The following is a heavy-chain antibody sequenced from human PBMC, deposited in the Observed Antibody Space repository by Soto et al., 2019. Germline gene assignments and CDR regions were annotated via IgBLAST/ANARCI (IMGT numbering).Heavy chain of an antibody. CDR1: GGTFSSYA. CDR3: AGGSRDGYSAFDY. V-gene: IGHV1-69*13. J-gene: IGHJ4*02. Sequence: SVKVSCKASGGTFSSYAISWVRQSPGQGLEWMGGIIPIFGTANYAQKFQGRVTITADESTSTAYMELSSLRSEDTAVEYWAGGSRDGYSAFDYWGQGTLVTVSS. D-gene: IGHD5-18*01. CDR2: IIPIFGTA.